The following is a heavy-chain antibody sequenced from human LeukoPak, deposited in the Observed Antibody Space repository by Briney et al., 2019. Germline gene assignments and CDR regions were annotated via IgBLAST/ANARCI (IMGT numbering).Heavy chain of an antibody. J-gene: IGHJ5*02. D-gene: IGHD3-10*01. Sequence: GASVKVSCKASGYTFTSYYMHWVRQAPGQGLEWMGIINPSGGSTSYAQKFQGRVTMTRDMSTSTVYMELSSLRSEDTAVYYCARGALYYYGSGTFDPWGQGTLVTVSS. CDR2: INPSGGST. CDR3: ARGALYYYGSGTFDP. V-gene: IGHV1-46*01. CDR1: GYTFTSYY.